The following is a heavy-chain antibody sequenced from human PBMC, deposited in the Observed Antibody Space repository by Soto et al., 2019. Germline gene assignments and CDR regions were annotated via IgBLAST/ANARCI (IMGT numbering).Heavy chain of an antibody. CDR3: SRRDSSGYYLY. J-gene: IGHJ4*02. D-gene: IGHD3-22*01. V-gene: IGHV4-59*08. CDR1: GGSISSYY. CDR2: IYSSGST. Sequence: QVQLQESGPGLVKPSETLSLTCTVSGGSISSYYWSWIRQPPGKGLEWIGYIYSSGSTNYNPSLRSRGTISVDTSKNQFSLKLSSVTAADTAVYYCSRRDSSGYYLYWGQGTLVTVSS.